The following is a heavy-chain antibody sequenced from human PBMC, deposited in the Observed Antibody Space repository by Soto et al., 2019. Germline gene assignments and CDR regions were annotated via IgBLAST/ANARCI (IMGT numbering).Heavy chain of an antibody. Sequence: GASVKVSCKASGGTFSSYAISWVRQAPGQGLEWMGGIIPIFGTANYAQKFQGRVTITADESTSTAYMELSSLRSEDTAVYYCARGSDYDSSGYYYSWFDPWGRGTLVTVSS. J-gene: IGHJ5*02. V-gene: IGHV1-69*13. CDR3: ARGSDYDSSGYYYSWFDP. D-gene: IGHD3-22*01. CDR1: GGTFSSYA. CDR2: IIPIFGTA.